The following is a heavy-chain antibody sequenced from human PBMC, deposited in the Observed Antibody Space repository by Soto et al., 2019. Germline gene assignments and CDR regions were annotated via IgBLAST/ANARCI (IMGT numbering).Heavy chain of an antibody. CDR1: GGTFSSYT. Sequence: SVKVSCKASGGTFSSYTISWVRQAPGQGLEWMGRIIPILGIANYAQKFQGRVTITADKSTSTAYMELSSLRSEDTAVYYCAREAGSSAIYYYYYMDVWGKGTTVTVPS. J-gene: IGHJ6*03. CDR2: IIPILGIA. D-gene: IGHD6-6*01. V-gene: IGHV1-69*04. CDR3: AREAGSSAIYYYYYMDV.